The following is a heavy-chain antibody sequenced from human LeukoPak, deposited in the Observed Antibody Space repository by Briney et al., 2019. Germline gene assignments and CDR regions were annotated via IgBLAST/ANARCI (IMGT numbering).Heavy chain of an antibody. CDR1: GFTFSSYG. J-gene: IGHJ4*02. D-gene: IGHD6-6*01. Sequence: PGGSLRLSCAASGFTFSSYGMSWVRQAPGKGLEWVSAISGSGGSTYYADSVKGRFTISRDNSKNTLWLQMNSLKGEDTAVYYCARDLGYSSSIHWGQGTLVTVSS. V-gene: IGHV3-23*01. CDR3: ARDLGYSSSIH. CDR2: ISGSGGST.